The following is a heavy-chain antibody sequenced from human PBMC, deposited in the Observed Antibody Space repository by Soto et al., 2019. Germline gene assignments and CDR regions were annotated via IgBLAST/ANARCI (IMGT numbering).Heavy chain of an antibody. V-gene: IGHV3-33*01. CDR3: ARDGTPWDYYYMDV. Sequence: PWGSLRLSCAASGFTFSSYGMHWVRQAPGKGLEWVAVIWYDGSNKYYADSVKGRFTISRDNSKNTLYLQMNSLRAEDTAVYYCARDGTPWDYYYMDVWGKGTTVTVSS. CDR1: GFTFSSYG. J-gene: IGHJ6*03. D-gene: IGHD2-15*01. CDR2: IWYDGSNK.